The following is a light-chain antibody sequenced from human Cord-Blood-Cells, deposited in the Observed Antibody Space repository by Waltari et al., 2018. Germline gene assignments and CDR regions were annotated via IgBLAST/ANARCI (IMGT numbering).Light chain of an antibody. V-gene: IGLV2-14*01. CDR1: STDVGGYNH. CDR3: SSYTSSSTWV. J-gene: IGLJ3*02. Sequence: QSALTQPASVSGSPGQSITISCTGPSTDVGGYNHVSWYQQHPGKAPKLMIYDVSKRPSGVSNRFSGSKSGNTASLTISGLQAEDEADYYCSSYTSSSTWVFGGGTKLTVL. CDR2: DVS.